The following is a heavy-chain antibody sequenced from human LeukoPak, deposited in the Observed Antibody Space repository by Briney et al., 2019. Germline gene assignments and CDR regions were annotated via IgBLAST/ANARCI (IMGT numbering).Heavy chain of an antibody. D-gene: IGHD2-21*02. V-gene: IGHV3-9*01. J-gene: IGHJ4*02. CDR1: GFTFDDYA. Sequence: GRSLRLSCAASGFTFDDYAMHWVRQAPGKGLEWVSGISWNSGSIGYADSVKGLFTISRDNAKNSLYLQMNSLRAEDTALYYCAKAAAYCGGDCYMYYFDYWGQGTLVTVS. CDR3: AKAAAYCGGDCYMYYFDY. CDR2: ISWNSGSI.